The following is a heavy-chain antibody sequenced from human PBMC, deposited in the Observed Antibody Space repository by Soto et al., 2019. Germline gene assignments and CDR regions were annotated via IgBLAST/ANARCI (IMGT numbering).Heavy chain of an antibody. V-gene: IGHV3-66*01. J-gene: IGHJ3*02. D-gene: IGHD6-19*01. CDR2: IYSGGST. CDR1: GFTVSSNY. Sequence: EVQLVESGGGLVQPGGSLRLSCAASGFTVSSNYMSWVRQAPGKGLEWVSGIYSGGSTYYADSVKGRFTISRDNAKNTLYLQMNSLRAEDTAVYYCASSGWYLAFDIWGQGTMVTVSS. CDR3: ASSGWYLAFDI.